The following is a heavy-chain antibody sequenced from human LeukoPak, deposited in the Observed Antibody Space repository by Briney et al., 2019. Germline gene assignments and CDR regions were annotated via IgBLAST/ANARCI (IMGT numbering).Heavy chain of an antibody. CDR1: GGSISSSSYY. CDR2: IYTSGST. CDR3: ARHGPYYYDRGFDP. V-gene: IGHV4-61*05. J-gene: IGHJ5*02. D-gene: IGHD3-22*01. Sequence: SETLSLTCTVSGGSISSSSYYWGWIRQPPGKGLEWIGYIYTSGSTNYNPSLKSRVTISVDTSKNQFSLKLSSVTAADTAVYYCARHGPYYYDRGFDPWGQGTLVTVSS.